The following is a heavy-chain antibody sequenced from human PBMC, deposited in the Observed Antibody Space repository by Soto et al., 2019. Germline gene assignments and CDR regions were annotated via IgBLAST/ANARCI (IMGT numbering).Heavy chain of an antibody. CDR1: GSSISSSY. CDR3: ARGYYDSSGQSNTFDI. J-gene: IGHJ3*02. Sequence: PSETLSLTCPVSGSSISSSYWSWIRQSPGKGLEWIGYVYCSGSTNYNPSLKSRVTISVDTSKNQFSLKLSSVTAADTAVYYCARGYYDSSGQSNTFDIWGQGTMVTVSS. D-gene: IGHD3-22*01. V-gene: IGHV4-59*01. CDR2: VYCSGST.